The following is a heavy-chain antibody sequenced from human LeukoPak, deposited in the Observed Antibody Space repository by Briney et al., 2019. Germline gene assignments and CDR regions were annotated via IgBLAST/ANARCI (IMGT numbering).Heavy chain of an antibody. V-gene: IGHV3-21*01. CDR2: ISSSSSYM. Sequence: GGSLRLSCAASGFTFSSYSMNWVRQAPGKGLEWVSSISSSSSYMYYADSVKGRFTISRDNAKNSLYLQMNSLRAEDTAVYYCARDPSGWYFVDYWGQGTLVTVSS. CDR3: ARDPSGWYFVDY. D-gene: IGHD6-19*01. J-gene: IGHJ4*02. CDR1: GFTFSSYS.